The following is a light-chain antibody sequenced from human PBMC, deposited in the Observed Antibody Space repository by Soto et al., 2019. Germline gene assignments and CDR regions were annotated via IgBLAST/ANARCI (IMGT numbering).Light chain of an antibody. CDR2: EVT. Sequence: QSALTQPASVSGSPGQTITISCTGTSSDVGRYNTVSWYQHHPGKAPNLIIYEVTHRPAGISDRFSASKSGNTASLTISGLQAEDEADYYCNSLRVNHLYVFGSGTKVTV. V-gene: IGLV2-14*01. CDR3: NSLRVNHLYV. CDR1: SSDVGRYNT. J-gene: IGLJ1*01.